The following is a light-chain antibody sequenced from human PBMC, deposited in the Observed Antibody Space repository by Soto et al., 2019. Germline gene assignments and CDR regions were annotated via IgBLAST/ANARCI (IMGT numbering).Light chain of an antibody. J-gene: IGKJ2*01. CDR1: QNVHTF. CDR3: QQRSFWPLFT. Sequence: EIVLTQSPATVSLSPGESATLSCRASQNVHTFLAWYQQRPGQAPRLLIYDASFSATGIPARFSGSGSGTDCTLTISSLEPEDFAVYYCQQRSFWPLFTFGQGTRLEIK. CDR2: DAS. V-gene: IGKV3-11*01.